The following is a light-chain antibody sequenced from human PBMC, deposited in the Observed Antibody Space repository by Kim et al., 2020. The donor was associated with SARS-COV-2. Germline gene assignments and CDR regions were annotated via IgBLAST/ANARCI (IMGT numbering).Light chain of an antibody. Sequence: GKTVTISGTRSRGSIASNYVQWYQQRPSSAPTTVIYEDNKRPSGVPDRFSGSIDSSSNSASLTISGLKTEDEADYYCQSYDSSNVVFGGGTQLTVL. CDR2: EDN. CDR3: QSYDSSNVV. CDR1: RGSIASNY. J-gene: IGLJ2*01. V-gene: IGLV6-57*03.